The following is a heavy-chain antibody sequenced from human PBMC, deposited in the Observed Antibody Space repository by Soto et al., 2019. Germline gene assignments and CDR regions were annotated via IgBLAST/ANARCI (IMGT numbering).Heavy chain of an antibody. D-gene: IGHD1-26*01. CDR1: AFSE. CDR2: ISRETDGGTP. V-gene: IGHV3-15*07. CDR3: STMYRVDP. J-gene: IGHJ5*02. Sequence: EVQVVESGGYLVKPGGSLRLSCAAAAFSEMHWVRQAPGKGLEWVGGISRETDGGTPDYAATVKGRRFISRDDSRNTFHLQMDSRHTEDTAFYYCSTMYRVDPWCQGALGTVSS.